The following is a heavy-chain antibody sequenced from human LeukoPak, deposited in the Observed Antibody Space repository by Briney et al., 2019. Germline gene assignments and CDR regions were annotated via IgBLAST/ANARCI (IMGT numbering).Heavy chain of an antibody. CDR1: GGSISSYY. D-gene: IGHD2-15*01. CDR3: AANDGEYCSGGSCYDYYYYMDV. Sequence: PSETLSLTCTVSGGSISSYYWSWIRQPQGKGLEWIGYIYYRGSTNYNPSLKSRVTISVDTSKNQFSLKLSSVTAADTAVYYCAANDGEYCSGGSCYDYYYYMDVWGKGTTVTVSS. CDR2: IYYRGST. J-gene: IGHJ6*03. V-gene: IGHV4-59*01.